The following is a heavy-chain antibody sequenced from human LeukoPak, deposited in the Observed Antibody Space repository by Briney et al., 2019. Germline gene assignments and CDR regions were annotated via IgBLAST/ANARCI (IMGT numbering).Heavy chain of an antibody. CDR3: AKGGGGSSSWYDY. J-gene: IGHJ4*02. Sequence: GGSLRLSCAASGFTFSSYAMSWVRQAPRKGLEWVSSISGSGGSTYYADSVKGRFTISRDNSRNTLYLQMNSLRAEDTAVYYCAKGGGGSSSWYDYWGQGTLVTVSS. V-gene: IGHV3-23*01. CDR1: GFTFSSYA. D-gene: IGHD6-13*01. CDR2: ISGSGGST.